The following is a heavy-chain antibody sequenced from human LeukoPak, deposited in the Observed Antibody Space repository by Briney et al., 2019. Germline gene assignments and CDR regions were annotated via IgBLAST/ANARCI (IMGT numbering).Heavy chain of an antibody. J-gene: IGHJ4*02. V-gene: IGHV3-13*01. CDR1: GFTFNTFD. Sequence: GGSLRLSCAASGFTFNTFDMHWVRQSTGKGLERVSTIGTTGDIYYAGSVKGRFTISRENSKNTLYLQMNSLRAEDTAVYYCAKDVLVDLPPWWGQGTLVTVSS. D-gene: IGHD5/OR15-5a*01. CDR2: IGTTGDI. CDR3: AKDVLVDLPPW.